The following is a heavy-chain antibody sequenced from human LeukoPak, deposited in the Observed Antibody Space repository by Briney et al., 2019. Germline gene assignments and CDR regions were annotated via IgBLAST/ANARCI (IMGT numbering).Heavy chain of an antibody. V-gene: IGHV4-61*01. Sequence: NASATLSLTCTVSGGSVSSGSYYWSWIRQPPGKGLEWIGYIYYSGSTNYNPSLKSRVTISVDTSKNQFSLKLSSVTAADTAVYYCARGYTVTSDPAFDYWGQGTLVTVSS. CDR2: IYYSGST. D-gene: IGHD4-17*01. CDR1: GGSVSSGSYY. J-gene: IGHJ4*02. CDR3: ARGYTVTSDPAFDY.